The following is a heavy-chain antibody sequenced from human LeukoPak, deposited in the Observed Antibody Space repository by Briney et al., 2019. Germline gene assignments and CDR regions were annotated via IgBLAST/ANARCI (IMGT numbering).Heavy chain of an antibody. V-gene: IGHV1-2*02. J-gene: IGHJ6*02. Sequence: ASVNVSCTASGYTFTGYYMHWVRQAPGQGLEWMGWINPNSGGTNYEQKFQGRVTMTRDTSISTAYMELSRLRSDDTAVYYCASPEVTYYYDSSGAYGMDVWGQGTTVTVSS. CDR1: GYTFTGYY. D-gene: IGHD3-22*01. CDR2: INPNSGGT. CDR3: ASPEVTYYYDSSGAYGMDV.